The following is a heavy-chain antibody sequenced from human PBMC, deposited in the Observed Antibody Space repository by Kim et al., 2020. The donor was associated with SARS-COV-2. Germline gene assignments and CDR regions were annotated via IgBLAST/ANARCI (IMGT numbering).Heavy chain of an antibody. D-gene: IGHD3-22*01. J-gene: IGHJ1*01. Sequence: SQTLSLTCAVSGGSISSYYWSWIRQPPGKGLEWIGYIYYNGSTNYNPSLKSRVTISVDTSKNQFSLKLSSVTAADTAVYYCARQGYYYDSSGYDNSHRGYFQHWGQGTLVTVSS. CDR1: GGSISSYY. V-gene: IGHV4-59*08. CDR3: ARQGYYYDSSGYDNSHRGYFQH. CDR2: IYYNGST.